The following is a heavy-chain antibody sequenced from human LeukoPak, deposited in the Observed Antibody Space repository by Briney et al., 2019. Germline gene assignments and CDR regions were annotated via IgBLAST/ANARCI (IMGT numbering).Heavy chain of an antibody. V-gene: IGHV1-18*01. CDR2: ISGYNGTT. D-gene: IGHD7-27*01. CDR1: GYSFTTYG. J-gene: IGHJ5*02. CDR3: ARDSGGFDP. Sequence: ASVKVSCKASGYSFTTYGISWVRQAPGQGLEWMGWISGYNGTTNYAQKLQGRVTMTTDTSTSTAYMELRSLRSDDTTVYYCARDSGGFDPWGQGTLVTVSS.